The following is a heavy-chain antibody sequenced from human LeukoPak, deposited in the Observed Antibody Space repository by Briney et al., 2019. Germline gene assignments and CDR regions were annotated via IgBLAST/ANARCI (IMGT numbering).Heavy chain of an antibody. CDR2: ISSSSSYI. J-gene: IGHJ4*02. V-gene: IGHV3-21*01. CDR1: GFTFSSYS. CDR3: ARDTHNCTNGVCYNYFDY. Sequence: PGGSLRLSCAASGFTFSSYSMNWVRQAPGKGLEWVSSISSSSSYIYYADSVKGRFTISRDNAKNSLYLQMNSLRAEDTAVYYCARDTHNCTNGVCYNYFDYWGQGTLVTVSS. D-gene: IGHD2-8*01.